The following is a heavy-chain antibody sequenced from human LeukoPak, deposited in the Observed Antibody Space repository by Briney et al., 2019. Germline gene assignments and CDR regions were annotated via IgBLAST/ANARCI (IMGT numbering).Heavy chain of an antibody. Sequence: GGSLRLSCVTSGFTFSAYNMNWVRQAPGKGLEWVSCISSSSNYIYYADSVKGRFTISRDNAKNSLYLQMYSLRDEHTAVYYCARGTGSGHWLVDYWGQGTLVTVSS. J-gene: IGHJ4*02. CDR2: ISSSSNYI. D-gene: IGHD3-9*01. V-gene: IGHV3-21*01. CDR3: ARGTGSGHWLVDY. CDR1: GFTFSAYN.